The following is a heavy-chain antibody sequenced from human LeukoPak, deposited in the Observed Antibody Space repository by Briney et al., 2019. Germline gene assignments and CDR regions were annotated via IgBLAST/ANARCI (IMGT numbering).Heavy chain of an antibody. CDR1: GGSISSYY. CDR3: ARLNTHGGSGSYYFDY. J-gene: IGHJ4*02. CDR2: IYTSGST. D-gene: IGHD1-26*01. V-gene: IGHV4-4*07. Sequence: SETLSLTCTGSGGSISSYYWSWIRQPAGKGLEWIGRIYTSGSTNYNPSLKSRVTMSVDTSKNQFSLKLSSVIAADTAVYYCARLNTHGGSGSYYFDYWGQGTLVTVSS.